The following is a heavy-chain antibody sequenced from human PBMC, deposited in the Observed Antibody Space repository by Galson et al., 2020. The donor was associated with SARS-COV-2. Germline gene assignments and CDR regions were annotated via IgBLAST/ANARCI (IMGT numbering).Heavy chain of an antibody. Sequence: SETLSLTCTVSGGSISSSSYYWGRIRQPPGKGLEWIGSIYYSGSTYYNPSLKSRVTISVDTSKNQFSLKLSSVTAADTAVYYCARRSYYDSSGYYSFVVDPWGQGTLVTVSS. J-gene: IGHJ5*02. CDR2: IYYSGST. CDR3: ARRSYYDSSGYYSFVVDP. CDR1: GGSISSSSYY. V-gene: IGHV4-39*01. D-gene: IGHD3-22*01.